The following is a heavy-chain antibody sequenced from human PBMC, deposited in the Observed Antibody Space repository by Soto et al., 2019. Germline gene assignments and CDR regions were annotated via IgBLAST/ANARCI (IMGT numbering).Heavy chain of an antibody. D-gene: IGHD2-8*01. Sequence: GGSLRLSCAASGFTFSRYAMHWVRQAPGEGLERVAVISRDGSSKYYGDSVKGRFTVSRDNSNNTLYLSMTILRPADTAVFYFARSRNGAVTDAINFGGQGTLVTVS. CDR1: GFTFSRYA. CDR2: ISRDGSSK. CDR3: ARSRNGAVTDAINF. V-gene: IGHV3-30-3*01. J-gene: IGHJ4*02.